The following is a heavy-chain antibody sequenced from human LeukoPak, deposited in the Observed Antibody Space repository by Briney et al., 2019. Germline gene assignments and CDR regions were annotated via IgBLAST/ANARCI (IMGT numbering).Heavy chain of an antibody. V-gene: IGHV3-53*01. CDR3: ARLVGTPFDY. J-gene: IGHJ4*02. Sequence: GGSLRLSCAGSGFTFSSYAMSWVRQAPGKGLEWVSVIYSGGSTYYADSVKGRFTISRDNSNNTLYLQMNSLRAEDTAVYYCARLVGTPFDYWGQGTLVTVSS. CDR2: IYSGGST. D-gene: IGHD4-23*01. CDR1: GFTFSSYA.